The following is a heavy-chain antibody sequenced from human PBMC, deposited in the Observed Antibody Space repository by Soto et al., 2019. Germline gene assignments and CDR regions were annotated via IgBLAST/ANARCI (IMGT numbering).Heavy chain of an antibody. CDR2: VSGNNGVS. Sequence: QVQLMQSGTEVKKPGASVTVSCKASGYTSADFGINWVRQAPGQGLEWMGWVSGNNGVSNPAPKVQGRITMTLDTSTGVSYMALRSLRSDDTAIYYCVRDQKYFRVNGNWFDSWGQGTLVSVSS. CDR1: GYTSADFG. J-gene: IGHJ5*01. CDR3: VRDQKYFRVNGNWFDS. D-gene: IGHD2-2*01. V-gene: IGHV1-18*04.